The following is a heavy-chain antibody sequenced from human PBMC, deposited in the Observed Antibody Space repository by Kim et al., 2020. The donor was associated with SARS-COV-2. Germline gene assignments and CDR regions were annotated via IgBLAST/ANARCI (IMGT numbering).Heavy chain of an antibody. CDR1: GYTFTGYY. J-gene: IGHJ6*01. V-gene: IGHV1-2*04. CDR3: ARGTAVYCSSTRCYYYGMCA. CDR2: INPNSGGT. Sequence: ASVKVSCKASGYTFTGYYMHWVRQAPGQGLEWMGWINPNSGGTNYAQKFQGWVTMTRDTSISTAYMELSRLRSDDTAVYYCARGTAVYCSSTRCYYYGMCACGAGTPVTASP. D-gene: IGHD2-2*01.